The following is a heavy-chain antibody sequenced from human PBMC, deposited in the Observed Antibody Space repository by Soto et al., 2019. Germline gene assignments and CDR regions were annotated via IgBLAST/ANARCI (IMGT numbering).Heavy chain of an antibody. Sequence: EVQLVESGGGLVQPGGSLRLSCAASGFTFRSYWMHWVRQAPGKGLVWVSRINSDGSSTNYAYSVKGRFTISRDNDKNTLYLPMNSLRAEDTAVYYCARGVSALNDAFDIWGQGTMVTVSS. CDR1: GFTFRSYW. D-gene: IGHD6-25*01. J-gene: IGHJ3*02. V-gene: IGHV3-74*01. CDR2: INSDGSST. CDR3: ARGVSALNDAFDI.